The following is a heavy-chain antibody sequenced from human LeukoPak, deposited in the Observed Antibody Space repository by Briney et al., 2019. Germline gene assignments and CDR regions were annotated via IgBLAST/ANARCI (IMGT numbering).Heavy chain of an antibody. V-gene: IGHV3-21*01. D-gene: IGHD1-26*01. CDR1: GFTLSRYW. CDR3: ARDLPLVGANPTYDFDY. J-gene: IGHJ4*02. Sequence: SGGSLRLSCVAYGFTLSRYWMDWVRQAPGRGMEWVSSISSSSSYIYYADSVKGRFTISRDNAKNSLYLQMNSLRAEDTAVYYCARDLPLVGANPTYDFDYWGQGTLVTVSS. CDR2: ISSSSSYI.